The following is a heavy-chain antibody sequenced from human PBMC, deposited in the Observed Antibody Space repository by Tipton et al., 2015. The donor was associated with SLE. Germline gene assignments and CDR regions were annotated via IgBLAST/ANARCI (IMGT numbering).Heavy chain of an antibody. CDR2: ISWNSGSI. V-gene: IGHV3-9*01. J-gene: IGHJ4*02. Sequence: SLRLSCAASGFTFTDYAMHWVRQAPGKGLEWVSGISWNSGSIDYADSVKGRFTISRDNSKKMLLLQMNSLRHQDAAVYFCTKGPYGYFDDWGQGTLVTVSS. D-gene: IGHD2-21*01. CDR3: TKGPYGYFDD. CDR1: GFTFTDYA.